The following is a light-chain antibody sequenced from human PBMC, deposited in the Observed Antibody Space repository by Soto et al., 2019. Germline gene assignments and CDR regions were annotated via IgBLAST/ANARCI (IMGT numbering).Light chain of an antibody. CDR2: EVS. CDR1: QSINKW. J-gene: IGKJ1*01. V-gene: IGKV1-5*03. Sequence: DILLTQPPSTLSASVGDRVTISCRASQSINKWLAWYQHKPGKAPNLLIYEVSTLHSGVPSRFSGSGSGTEFTLTISSLRPDDFATYYCQHYSSDRATFGQGTKVEI. CDR3: QHYSSDRAT.